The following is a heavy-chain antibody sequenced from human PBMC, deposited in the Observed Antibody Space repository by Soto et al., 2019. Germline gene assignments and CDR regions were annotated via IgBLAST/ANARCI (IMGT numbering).Heavy chain of an antibody. CDR2: ITGSGSDT. Sequence: GGSLRLSCAASGFTFYNYAMGWVRQAPGKGLEWVSAITGSGSDTYYVDSVKGRFTISRDNSENTLYLQINSLRAEDTAVFYCATLGYGDYFDYWGQGTLVTVSS. CDR3: ATLGYGDYFDY. V-gene: IGHV3-23*01. J-gene: IGHJ4*02. D-gene: IGHD4-17*01. CDR1: GFTFYNYA.